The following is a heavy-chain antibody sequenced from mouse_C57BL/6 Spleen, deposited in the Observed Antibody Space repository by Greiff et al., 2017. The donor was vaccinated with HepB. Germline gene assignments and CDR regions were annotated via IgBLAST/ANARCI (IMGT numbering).Heavy chain of an antibody. CDR2: IDPETGGT. CDR1: GYTFTDYE. Sequence: VQLQQSGAELVRPGASVTLSCKASGYTFTDYEMHWVKQTPVHGLEWIGAIDPETGGTAYNQKFKGKAILTADKSSSTAYMELRSLTSEDSAVYYCTRVFITTVVEGFDYWGQGTTLTVSS. CDR3: TRVFITTVVEGFDY. D-gene: IGHD1-1*01. V-gene: IGHV1-15*01. J-gene: IGHJ2*01.